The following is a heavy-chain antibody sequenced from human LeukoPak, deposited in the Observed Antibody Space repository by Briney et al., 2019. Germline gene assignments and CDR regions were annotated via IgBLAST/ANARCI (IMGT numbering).Heavy chain of an antibody. CDR2: IIPIFGTA. J-gene: IGHJ6*03. D-gene: IGHD2/OR15-2a*01. CDR3: AKEPASRLSGYYYMDV. V-gene: IGHV1-69*06. Sequence: SVKVSCKASGGTFSSYAISWVRQAPGQGLEWMGRIIPIFGTANYAQKFQGGVTITADKSTSTAYMELSSLRSEDTAVYYCAKEPASRLSGYYYMDVWGKGTTVTVSS. CDR1: GGTFSSYA.